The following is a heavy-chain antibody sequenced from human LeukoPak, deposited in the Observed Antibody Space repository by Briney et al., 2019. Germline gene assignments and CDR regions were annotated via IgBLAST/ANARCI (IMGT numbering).Heavy chain of an antibody. J-gene: IGHJ6*02. CDR3: ARGSGVAVGMDV. CDR1: GGSIASSY. D-gene: IGHD6-19*01. Sequence: SETLSLTCNVSGGSIASSYWSWNRQPAGKGLEWIGRSFTGGNTYYNPSLESRVTISVDTSKNQFSLRLSSVTAADTAVYYCARGSGVAVGMDVWGQGTTVIVS. V-gene: IGHV4-4*07. CDR2: SFTGGNT.